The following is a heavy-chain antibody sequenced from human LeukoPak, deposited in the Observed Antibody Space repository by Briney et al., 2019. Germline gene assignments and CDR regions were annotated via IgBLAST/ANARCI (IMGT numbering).Heavy chain of an antibody. CDR2: IKASGGDT. D-gene: IGHD5-12*01. CDR3: AKSRRSNTYDSPFDY. CDR1: GFTFSSYA. J-gene: IGHJ4*02. Sequence: PGGSLRLSCAASGFTFSSYAMSWVRQAPGKGLEWVSLIKASGGDTYFADSVKGRFTISRDNSKNTPFLQMNSLRPEDTAVYYCAKSRRSNTYDSPFDYWGQGTLVTVSS. V-gene: IGHV3-23*01.